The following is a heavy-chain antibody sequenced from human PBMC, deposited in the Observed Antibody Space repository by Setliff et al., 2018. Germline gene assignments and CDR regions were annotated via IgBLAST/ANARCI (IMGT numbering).Heavy chain of an antibody. D-gene: IGHD6-19*01. J-gene: IGHJ4*02. CDR2: ISWSGRSL. CDR1: GFMFDDYA. Sequence: GGSLRLSCAASGFMFDDYAMAWVRQVPGKGLEWVSGISWSGRSLGYEDSVKGRFTISRDNPKSSPYLQMDSLKFEDTAFYYCSKGTEAVAGTELDYWGQGTLVTVSS. CDR3: SKGTEAVAGTELDY. V-gene: IGHV3-9*01.